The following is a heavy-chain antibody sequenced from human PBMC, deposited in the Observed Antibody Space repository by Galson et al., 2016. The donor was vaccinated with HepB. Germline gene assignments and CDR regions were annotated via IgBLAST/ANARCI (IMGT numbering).Heavy chain of an antibody. CDR2: ISYDSSQE. Sequence: SLRLSCAASGFPFRTYGMHWVRQAPGKGLEWVAVISYDSSQEYYADSVKGRFTVSRDNSKKMLYFQMNNLTTEDTAVYYCAKDLGPDWYFDIWGRGTLVSVSS. CDR3: AKDLGPDWYFDI. CDR1: GFPFRTYG. J-gene: IGHJ2*01. D-gene: IGHD3-10*01. V-gene: IGHV3-30*18.